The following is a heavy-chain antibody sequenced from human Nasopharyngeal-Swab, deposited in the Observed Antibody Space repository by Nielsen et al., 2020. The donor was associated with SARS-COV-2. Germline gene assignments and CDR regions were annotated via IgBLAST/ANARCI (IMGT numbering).Heavy chain of an antibody. J-gene: IGHJ5*02. CDR1: GGSISSGGYS. CDR3: AGGILLPFGDGWFGP. CDR2: IYHSGST. V-gene: IGHV4-30-2*01. D-gene: IGHD2-15*01. Sequence: SETLSLTCAVSGGSISSGGYSWSWIRQPPGKGLEWIGYIYHSGSTYYNPSLKSRVTISVDRSKNQFSLKLSSVTAADTAVYYCAGGILLPFGDGWFGPWGQGTLVTVSS.